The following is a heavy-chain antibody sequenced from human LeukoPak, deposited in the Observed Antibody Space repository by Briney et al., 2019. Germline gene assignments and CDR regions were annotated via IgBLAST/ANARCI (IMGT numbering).Heavy chain of an antibody. Sequence: SETLSLTCTVATGSISSYYWSWIRQPHGKGLEWIGYIYYSGSTNYNPSLKSRATISVDTSKNQFSLKLSSVTAADTAVYYCARGLFADYYGSGSLNHDAFDIWGQGTMVTVSS. D-gene: IGHD3-10*01. V-gene: IGHV4-59*01. J-gene: IGHJ3*02. CDR3: ARGLFADYYGSGSLNHDAFDI. CDR2: IYYSGST. CDR1: TGSISSYY.